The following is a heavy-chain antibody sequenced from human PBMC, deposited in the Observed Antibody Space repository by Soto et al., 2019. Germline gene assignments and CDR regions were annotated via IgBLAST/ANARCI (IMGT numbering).Heavy chain of an antibody. Sequence: PGESLKISCKGSGYNFTSYWINWVRQMPGKGLEWMGRIDPSDSYTDYSPSFQGHVTVSADMSITTVYLHWSSLKASDTAMYYFVSPTKYYYYVMDFWGQGTSVT. J-gene: IGHJ6*02. CDR1: GYNFTSYW. D-gene: IGHD2-8*01. CDR2: IDPSDSYT. CDR3: VSPTKYYYYVMDF. V-gene: IGHV5-10-1*01.